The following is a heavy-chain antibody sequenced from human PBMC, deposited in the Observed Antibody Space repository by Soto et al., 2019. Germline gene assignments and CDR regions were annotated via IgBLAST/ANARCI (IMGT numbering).Heavy chain of an antibody. CDR1: GFTFSTYA. Sequence: GGSLRLSCAASGFTFSTYAMSWVRQAPGTGLEWVSAISGSGGSTYYADSVKGRFTISRDNTKNTLYLLMNSVRAEDTAVYYCARDRNYYEPDYWGQGALVTVSS. CDR3: ARDRNYYEPDY. D-gene: IGHD3-22*01. V-gene: IGHV3-23*01. J-gene: IGHJ4*02. CDR2: ISGSGGST.